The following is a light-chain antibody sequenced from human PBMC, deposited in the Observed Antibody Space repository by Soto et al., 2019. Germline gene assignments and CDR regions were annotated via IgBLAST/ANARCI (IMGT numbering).Light chain of an antibody. CDR2: SAS. CDR1: QSITNF. CDR3: QQGDTLPFT. V-gene: IGKV1-39*01. J-gene: IGKJ2*01. Sequence: DIQMTQSPSSLSASIGDRVTITCRASQSITNFLNWYQHKLGKAPKLLISSASNLQSGVPSRFSGSGSGTAFTLTISSVQPEDFATYYCQQGDTLPFTLGQGTKL.